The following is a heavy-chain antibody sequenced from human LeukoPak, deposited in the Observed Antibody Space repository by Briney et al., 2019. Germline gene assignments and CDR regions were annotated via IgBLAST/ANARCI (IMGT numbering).Heavy chain of an antibody. CDR1: GGPISSYY. D-gene: IGHD6-19*01. CDR3: ARGSLGIAVAGFDY. J-gene: IGHJ4*02. V-gene: IGHV4-59*01. Sequence: PSETLSLTCTVSGGPISSYYWSWIRQPPGKGLEWIGYIYYSGSTNYNPSLKSRVTISVDTSKNQFSLKLSSVTAADTAVYYCARGSLGIAVAGFDYWGQGTLVTVSS. CDR2: IYYSGST.